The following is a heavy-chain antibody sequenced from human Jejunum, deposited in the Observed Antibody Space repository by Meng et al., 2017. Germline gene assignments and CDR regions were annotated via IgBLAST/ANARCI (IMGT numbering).Heavy chain of an antibody. D-gene: IGHD1-7*01. CDR1: GCSSTGTNW. CDR2: IYHSGTT. V-gene: IGHV4-4*02. J-gene: IGHJ4*02. CDR3: ATRTRDSFDY. Sequence: QVAWVESGPGWVSLSGTLSLTCAVSGCSSTGTNWGTGVRQAPGKGLVWVGEIYHSGTTNYNPSLKSRVAISADKSKNQFSLNLYSLSAADTAVYYCATRTRDSFDYWGQGSLVTVSS.